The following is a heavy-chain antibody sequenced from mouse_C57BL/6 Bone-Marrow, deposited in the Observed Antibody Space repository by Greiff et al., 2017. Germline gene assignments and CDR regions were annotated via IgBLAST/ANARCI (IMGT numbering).Heavy chain of an antibody. CDR1: GYAFSSYW. V-gene: IGHV1-80*01. CDR3: ARGGTTVVAHWYLDV. Sequence: VQLQQSGAELVKPGASVKISCKASGYAFSSYWMNWVKQRPGKGLEWIGQIYPGDGDTNYNEKFKGKATLTADKSSSTAYMQLSSLTSEDSAVYFGARGGTTVVAHWYLDVWGTGTTVTVSS. D-gene: IGHD1-1*01. CDR2: IYPGDGDT. J-gene: IGHJ1*03.